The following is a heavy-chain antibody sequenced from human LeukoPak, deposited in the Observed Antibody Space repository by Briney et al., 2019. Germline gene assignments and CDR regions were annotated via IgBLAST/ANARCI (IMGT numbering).Heavy chain of an antibody. J-gene: IGHJ3*02. CDR3: ARHLMGGGGWGSYRQDAFDI. D-gene: IGHD3-16*02. CDR2: ISAYNGNT. CDR1: GYTFTSYG. V-gene: IGHV1-18*01. Sequence: ASVKVSCKASGYTFTSYGISWVRQAPGQGLEWMGWISAYNGNTNYAQKFQGRVTMTTDTSTSTAYMELRSLRSDDTAVYYCARHLMGGGGWGSYRQDAFDIWGQGTMVTVSS.